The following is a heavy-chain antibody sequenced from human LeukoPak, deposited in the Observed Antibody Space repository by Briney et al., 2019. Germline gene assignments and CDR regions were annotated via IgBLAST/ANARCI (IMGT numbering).Heavy chain of an antibody. J-gene: IGHJ4*02. Sequence: SETLSLTCTVSGGTISSSSYYWGWIRQPPGKGLEWIGTIYYSGNTYYNSSLNSRLTISVDTSKNQFSLKLSSMTAADTAVYYCARLLRGSIFGYDFRSIDDWGQGTLVTVSS. CDR1: GGTISSSSYY. V-gene: IGHV4-39*01. D-gene: IGHD3-3*01. CDR2: IYYSGNT. CDR3: ARLLRGSIFGYDFRSIDD.